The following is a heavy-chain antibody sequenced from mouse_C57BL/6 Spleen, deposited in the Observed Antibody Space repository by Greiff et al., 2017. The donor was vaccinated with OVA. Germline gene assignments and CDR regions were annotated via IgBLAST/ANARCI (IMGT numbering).Heavy chain of an antibody. V-gene: IGHV1-22*01. CDR1: GYTFTDYY. CDR3: ARGEFTTVAMDY. CDR2: INPNNGGT. J-gene: IGHJ4*01. Sequence: EVQLQQSGPELVKPGASVKISCKASGYTFTDYYMHWVKQSHGKSLEWIGYINPNNGGTSYNQKFKGKATLTVNKSSSTAYMELRSLTSEDSAVYYCARGEFTTVAMDYWGQGTSVTVSS. D-gene: IGHD1-1*01.